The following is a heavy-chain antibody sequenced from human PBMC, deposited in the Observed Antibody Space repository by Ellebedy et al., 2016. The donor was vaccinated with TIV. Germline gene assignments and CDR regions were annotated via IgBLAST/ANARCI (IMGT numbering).Heavy chain of an antibody. D-gene: IGHD2-15*01. CDR2: MSPDSGNT. Sequence: ASVKVSCXASGYPFTAYDINWVRQVTGQGLEWMGWMSPDSGNTGYAQKFQGRVTMTKNTSARTAYMELNSLGSEDTAVYYCARGRCHGDKCYSSYFYHWGQGTLVTVSS. CDR3: ARGRCHGDKCYSSYFYH. J-gene: IGHJ1*01. CDR1: GYPFTAYD. V-gene: IGHV1-8*01.